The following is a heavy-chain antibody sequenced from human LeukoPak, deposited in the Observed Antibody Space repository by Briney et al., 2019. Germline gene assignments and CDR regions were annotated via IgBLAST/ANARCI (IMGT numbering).Heavy chain of an antibody. CDR3: ASAVRGYSYYFDY. J-gene: IGHJ4*02. CDR1: GFTFSSYG. D-gene: IGHD5-18*01. CDR2: IWYDGSNK. Sequence: GRSLRLSCAASGFTFSSYGMHWVRQAPGKGLEWVAVIWYDGSNKYYADSVKGRFTISRDNSKNTQYLQMNSLRAEDTAVYYCASAVRGYSYYFDYWGQGTLVTVSS. V-gene: IGHV3-33*01.